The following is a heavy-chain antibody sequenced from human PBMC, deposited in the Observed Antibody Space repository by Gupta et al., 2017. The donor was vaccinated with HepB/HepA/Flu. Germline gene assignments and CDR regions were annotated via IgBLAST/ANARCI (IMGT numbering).Heavy chain of an antibody. CDR3: ARGPYKTRIAAADQNWFDP. J-gene: IGHJ5*02. V-gene: IGHV1-2*04. Sequence: QVQLVQSGAEVKKPGASVKVPCKASGYTFTGYYIHWVRQAPGQGLEWMGWINPNSGGTNYAQKFQGWVTMTRDTSISTAYMELSRLRSDDTAVYYCARGPYKTRIAAADQNWFDPWGQGTLVTVSS. CDR1: GYTFTGYY. D-gene: IGHD6-13*01. CDR2: INPNSGGT.